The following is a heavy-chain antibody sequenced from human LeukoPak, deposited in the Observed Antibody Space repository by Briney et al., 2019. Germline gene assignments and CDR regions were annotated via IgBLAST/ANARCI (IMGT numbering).Heavy chain of an antibody. CDR1: GGTFSSYA. CDR2: IIPIFGTA. CDR3: ARFTRGFGGY. D-gene: IGHD3-10*01. V-gene: IGHV1-69*05. J-gene: IGHJ4*02. Sequence: ASVKVSCKASGGTFSSYAISWVRQAPGQGLEWMGRIIPIFGTANYAQKFQGRVTITTDESTSTAYMELSSLRSEDTAVYYCARFTRGFGGYWGQGTLVTVSS.